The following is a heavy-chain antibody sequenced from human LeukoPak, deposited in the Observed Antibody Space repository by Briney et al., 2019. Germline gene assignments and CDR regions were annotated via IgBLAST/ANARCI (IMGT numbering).Heavy chain of an antibody. CDR2: IIPIFGTA. CDR3: ARGAWAGVVREYNQYYYYYMDV. Sequence: EASVKVSCKASGGTFSSYAISWVRQAPGQGLEWMGGIIPIFGTANYAQKFQGRVTITADESTSTAYMELSSLRSEDTAVYYCARGAWAGVVREYNQYYYYYMDVWGKGTTVTVSS. D-gene: IGHD3-10*01. V-gene: IGHV1-69*13. CDR1: GGTFSSYA. J-gene: IGHJ6*03.